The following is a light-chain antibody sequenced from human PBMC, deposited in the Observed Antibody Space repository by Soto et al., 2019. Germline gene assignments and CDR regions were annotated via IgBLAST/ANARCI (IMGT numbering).Light chain of an antibody. J-gene: IGKJ1*01. CDR3: QQYGRSQS. CDR1: QTVSSNY. V-gene: IGKV3-20*01. Sequence: EIVLTQSPGTLSLSPGERATLSCRASQTVSSNYLAWYQQKPGQAPRLLIYGASSRATGIPDRFSGSGSGTDFTLTISRLEPEDFAVYYCQQYGRSQSFGQGTKVAIK. CDR2: GAS.